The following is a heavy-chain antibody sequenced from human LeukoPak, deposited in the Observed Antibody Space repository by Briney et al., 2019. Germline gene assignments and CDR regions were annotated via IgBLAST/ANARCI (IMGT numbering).Heavy chain of an antibody. CDR1: GCSISSSSYY. J-gene: IGHJ4*02. CDR3: ARGTTYDYVWGSYRSTDFDY. V-gene: IGHV4-39*07. CDR2: INHSGST. D-gene: IGHD3-16*02. Sequence: SETLSLTCTVSGCSISSSSYYWSWIRQPPGKGLEWIGEINHSGSTNYNPSLNRRVTISVDTSKNQFSLKLSSVTAADTAVYYCARGTTYDYVWGSYRSTDFDYWGQGTLVTVSS.